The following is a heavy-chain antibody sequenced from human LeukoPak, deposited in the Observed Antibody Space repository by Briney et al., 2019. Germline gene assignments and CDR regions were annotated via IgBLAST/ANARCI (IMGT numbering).Heavy chain of an antibody. CDR2: FYHSGST. CDR3: ARAIADTAMVIDFWHAFDI. D-gene: IGHD5-18*01. J-gene: IGHJ3*02. V-gene: IGHV4-39*07. CDR1: GGSISSSSYY. Sequence: SETLSLTCTVSGGSISSSSYYWGWIRQPPGKGLEWIGSFYHSGSTQYNPSLESQVTISADMSTSTVYMELSSLRSEDTAVYYCARAIADTAMVIDFWHAFDIWGQGTMVTVSS.